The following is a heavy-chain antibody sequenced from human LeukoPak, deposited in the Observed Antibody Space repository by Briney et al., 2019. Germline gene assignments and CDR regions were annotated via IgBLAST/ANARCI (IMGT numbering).Heavy chain of an antibody. CDR2: IYTSGST. Sequence: KSSETLSLTCTVSGGSISGYYWNWIRQPAGKGLEWIGRIYTSGSTNYNPSLKSRVTMSVDTSKNQFSLKLSSVTAADTAVYYCAREGSDYYGSGSYYRSYYYYMDVWGKGTTVTISS. D-gene: IGHD3-10*01. V-gene: IGHV4-4*07. J-gene: IGHJ6*03. CDR1: GGSISGYY. CDR3: AREGSDYYGSGSYYRSYYYYMDV.